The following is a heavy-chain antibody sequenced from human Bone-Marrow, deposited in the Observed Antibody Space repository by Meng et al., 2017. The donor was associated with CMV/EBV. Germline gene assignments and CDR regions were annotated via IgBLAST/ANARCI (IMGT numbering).Heavy chain of an antibody. CDR2: ISSSSSTI. CDR1: GFTFSSYS. J-gene: IGHJ5*02. D-gene: IGHD6-13*01. V-gene: IGHV3-48*04. Sequence: GGSLRLSCAASGFTFSSYSMNWVRRAPGKGLEWVSYISSSSSTIYYADSVKGRFTISRDNAKNSLYLQMNSLRAEDTAVYYCARDYGAAGPWGQGTLVTVSS. CDR3: ARDYGAAGP.